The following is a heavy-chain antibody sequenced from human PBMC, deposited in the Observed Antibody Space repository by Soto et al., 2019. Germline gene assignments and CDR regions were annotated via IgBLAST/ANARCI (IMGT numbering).Heavy chain of an antibody. CDR1: GGSITNYY. CDR2: IYYNGNI. CDR3: ASTYRSSTACYALFGS. V-gene: IGHV4-59*01. J-gene: IGHJ4*02. D-gene: IGHD2-2*01. Sequence: QVQLQESGPGLVKPSETLSLTCTVSGGSITNYYWTWIRQPPGKGLEWIGYIYYNGNINYNPSLKSRVTISVDTSKNQFSLKLNSVTDADTAVYYCASTYRSSTACYALFGSWGQGTLVTVSS.